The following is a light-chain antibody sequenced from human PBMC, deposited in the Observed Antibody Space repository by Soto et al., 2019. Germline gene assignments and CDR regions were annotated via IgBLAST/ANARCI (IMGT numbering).Light chain of an antibody. CDR1: QSVSSN. J-gene: IGKJ1*01. CDR2: GAS. V-gene: IGKV3-15*01. Sequence: EVVMTQSPATLSLSPGERATLSCRASQSVSSNLAWYQQKPGQAPRLLIYGASTRATGIPARFSGSGSGTEFTLTISSLQSEDFAVYYCQQYKKWPPWTFGQGTKVEIK. CDR3: QQYKKWPPWT.